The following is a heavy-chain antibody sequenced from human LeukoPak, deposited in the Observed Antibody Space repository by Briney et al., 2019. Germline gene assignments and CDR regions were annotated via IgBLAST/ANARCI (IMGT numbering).Heavy chain of an antibody. CDR1: GFTFNTYP. J-gene: IGHJ6*02. Sequence: TGGSLRLSCAASGFTFNTYPMHWVRQAPGKGLEWVAVISFDGSNKYYGDSVKGRFTISRDDSNNTLYLQMDSLGAEDTAVYYCARDRSSNLYYYYDMDVWGQGTTVTVSS. V-gene: IGHV3-30-3*01. CDR2: ISFDGSNK. D-gene: IGHD6-13*01. CDR3: ARDRSSNLYYYYDMDV.